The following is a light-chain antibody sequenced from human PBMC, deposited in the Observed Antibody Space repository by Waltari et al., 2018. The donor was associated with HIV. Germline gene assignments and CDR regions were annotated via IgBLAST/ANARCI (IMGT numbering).Light chain of an antibody. CDR2: GAS. CDR1: QSVISSY. CDR3: QLYSSSIT. V-gene: IGKV3-20*01. Sequence: EIVLTQSPGTLSLSPGERATLSCRATQSVISSYLACDQQKPGQAPRLLIYGASTRATGVPDRCSGSGSGTDFTLTISRLEPEDFAVYFCQLYSSSITFGQGTRLEIK. J-gene: IGKJ5*01.